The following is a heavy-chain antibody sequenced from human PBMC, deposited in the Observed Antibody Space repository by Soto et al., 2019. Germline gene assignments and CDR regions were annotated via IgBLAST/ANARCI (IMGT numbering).Heavy chain of an antibody. D-gene: IGHD3-16*01. Sequence: GGSLRLSCAASGFTFRNYDMSWVRQAPGKGLEWVSTISAGGSSTYYADSVKGRFTISRDNSNDTLFLQMSSLRAEDTAVYFCAKGVVRYFFDFWGLGTLVTVSS. J-gene: IGHJ4*02. CDR1: GFTFRNYD. CDR3: AKGVVRYFFDF. CDR2: ISAGGSST. V-gene: IGHV3-23*01.